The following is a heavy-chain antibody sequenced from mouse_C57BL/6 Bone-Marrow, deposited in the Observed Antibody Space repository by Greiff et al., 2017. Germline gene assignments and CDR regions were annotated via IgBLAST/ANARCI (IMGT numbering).Heavy chain of an antibody. V-gene: IGHV1-59*01. CDR2: IDPSDSYT. CDR1: GYTFTSYW. Sequence: QVQLQQPGAELVRPGTSVKLSCKASGYTFTSYWMHWVKQRPGQGLEWIGVIDPSDSYTNYNQKFKGKATLTVDTSSSTAYMQLSSLTSEDSAVYYCARPFDYWGQGTTLTVSS. CDR3: ARPFDY. J-gene: IGHJ2*01.